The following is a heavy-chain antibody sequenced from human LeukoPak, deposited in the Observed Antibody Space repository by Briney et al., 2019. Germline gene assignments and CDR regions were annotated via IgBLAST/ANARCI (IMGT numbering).Heavy chain of an antibody. CDR2: IKQDGSEK. Sequence: GSLRLPCAASGFTFSSYWMSWVRQAPGKGLEWVANIKQDGSEKYYVDSVKGRFTISRDNAKNSLYLQMNSPRAEDTAVYYCARDDGGNWNDLYYYYGMDVWGQGTTVTVSS. V-gene: IGHV3-7*01. D-gene: IGHD1-1*01. CDR1: GFTFSSYW. J-gene: IGHJ6*02. CDR3: ARDDGGNWNDLYYYYGMDV.